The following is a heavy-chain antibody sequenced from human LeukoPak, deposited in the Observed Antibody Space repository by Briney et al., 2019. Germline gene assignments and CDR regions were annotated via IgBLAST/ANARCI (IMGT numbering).Heavy chain of an antibody. V-gene: IGHV3-9*01. CDR2: ISWNSGSI. D-gene: IGHD6-19*01. J-gene: IGHJ4*02. CDR3: AKDMWEGPIAVAGLFDY. Sequence: PGGSLRLSCAASGFTFDDYAMHWVRQAPGKGLEWVSGISWNSGSIGYADSVKGRFTISRDNAKNSLYLQMNSLRTEDTALYYCAKDMWEGPIAVAGLFDYWGQGTLVTVSS. CDR1: GFTFDDYA.